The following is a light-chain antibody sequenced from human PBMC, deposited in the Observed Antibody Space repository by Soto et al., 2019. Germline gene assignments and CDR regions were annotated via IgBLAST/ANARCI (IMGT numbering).Light chain of an antibody. J-gene: IGLJ2*01. CDR2: ENN. V-gene: IGLV6-57*04. CDR1: SGSIANNY. CDR3: QSYDSDFVV. Sequence: NFMLTQPHSVSESPGKTLSISCTRSSGSIANNYVQWYQQRPGSAPTTVIYENNQRLSGVPDRFSGSTDGSYNSASLTFSGLQTEDEADYYCQSYDSDFVVFGGGTKLTVL.